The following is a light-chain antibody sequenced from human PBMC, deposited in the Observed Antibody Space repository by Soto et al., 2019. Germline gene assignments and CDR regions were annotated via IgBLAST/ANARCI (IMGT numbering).Light chain of an antibody. V-gene: IGKV3-15*01. J-gene: IGKJ1*01. Sequence: EIVMTQSPATLSVSPGERVTLPCRASQSVSSNLAWYQQKPGQAPRRLIYGASTRATGIPARFSGSGSGTEFTLTISSLQSEDFAVYYCQQYNNWPQTFGQGTKVDIK. CDR1: QSVSSN. CDR2: GAS. CDR3: QQYNNWPQT.